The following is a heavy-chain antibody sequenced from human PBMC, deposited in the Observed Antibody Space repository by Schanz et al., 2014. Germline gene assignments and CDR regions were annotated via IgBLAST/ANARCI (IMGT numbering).Heavy chain of an antibody. Sequence: QVQLVQSGGEVKTPGASVKVSCKASGYTFTRSGISWVRQAPGQGLEWMGWIGGSDGNTNFAQKFQGRVTMTTDTSTSTVYMELRRLTSDDSAVYYCARDRDQWDGNYLDYGGQGTLVTVSS. J-gene: IGHJ4*02. CDR2: IGGSDGNT. CDR3: ARDRDQWDGNYLDY. D-gene: IGHD1-26*01. CDR1: GYTFTRSG. V-gene: IGHV1-18*01.